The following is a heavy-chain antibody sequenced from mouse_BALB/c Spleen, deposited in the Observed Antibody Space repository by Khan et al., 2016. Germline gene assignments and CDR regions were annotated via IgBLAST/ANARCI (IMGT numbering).Heavy chain of an antibody. D-gene: IGHD3-3*01. V-gene: IGHV1-9*01. Sequence: QVQLQQSGAELMKPGASVKISCKAIGYTFNNYWIEWIKQRPGHGLEWIGVILPGTGSTNYNEKFKGKATFTAATSSNTAYMQLTSLTSEDSAVYYCARAGTGGYYFDYWGQGTTLTVSA. J-gene: IGHJ2*01. CDR2: ILPGTGST. CDR1: GYTFNNYW. CDR3: ARAGTGGYYFDY.